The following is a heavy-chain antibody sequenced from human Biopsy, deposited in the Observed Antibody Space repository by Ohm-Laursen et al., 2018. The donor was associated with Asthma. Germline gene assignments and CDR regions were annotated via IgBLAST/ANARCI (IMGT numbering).Heavy chain of an antibody. V-gene: IGHV3-30*18. CDR2: ISYDGNHK. CDR1: GFMFRSFG. CDR3: AKRRGYSGHDDDY. J-gene: IGHJ4*02. Sequence: FLRLSCTASGFMFRSFGMHWVRQAPGKGLEWVAVISYDGNHKFYEDSVKGRFTISRDNSKNTLYLQMNSLRTEDTAVYYCAKRRGYSGHDDDYWGQGTLVIVSS. D-gene: IGHD5-12*01.